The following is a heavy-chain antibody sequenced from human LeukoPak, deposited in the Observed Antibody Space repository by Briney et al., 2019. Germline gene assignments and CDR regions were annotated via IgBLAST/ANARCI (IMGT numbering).Heavy chain of an antibody. CDR3: ARTAARRFDY. D-gene: IGHD6-6*01. V-gene: IGHV1-46*01. CDR2: INPTGGST. CDR1: GYTFPSYF. Sequence: ASVKVSCKASGYTFPSYFMHWVRQAPGQGLEWMGIINPTGGSTTYAQKFQGRVTMTRDTSASTVYMELSSLRSDDTAVYYCARTAARRFDYWGQGTLVTVSS. J-gene: IGHJ4*02.